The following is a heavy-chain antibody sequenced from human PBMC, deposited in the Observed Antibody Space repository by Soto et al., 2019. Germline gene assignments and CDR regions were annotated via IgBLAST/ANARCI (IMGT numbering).Heavy chain of an antibody. D-gene: IGHD3-3*01. CDR2: IYPGDSHT. CDR3: ARTIFGVVIMSAVDY. V-gene: IGHV5-51*01. J-gene: IGHJ4*02. Sequence: GESLKISCKGSGYSFTSYWIGWVRQMPGKGLEWMGIIYPGDSHTRYSPSFQGQVTISADKSISTAYLQWSSLKASDTAMYYCARTIFGVVIMSAVDYWGQGTLVTVSS. CDR1: GYSFTSYW.